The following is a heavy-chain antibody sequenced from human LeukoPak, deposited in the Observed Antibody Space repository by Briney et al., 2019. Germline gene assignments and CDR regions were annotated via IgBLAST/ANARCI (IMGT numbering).Heavy chain of an antibody. J-gene: IGHJ3*02. Sequence: SQTLSLTCTVSGGSISSGGYYWSWIRQPPGKGLEWIGYIYHSGSTYYNPSLKSRVTISVDRSKNQFSLKLSSVTAADTAVYYCARGYVDRRAFDIWGQGTMVTVSS. CDR3: ARGYVDRRAFDI. CDR2: IYHSGST. CDR1: GGSISSGGYY. D-gene: IGHD5-12*01. V-gene: IGHV4-30-2*01.